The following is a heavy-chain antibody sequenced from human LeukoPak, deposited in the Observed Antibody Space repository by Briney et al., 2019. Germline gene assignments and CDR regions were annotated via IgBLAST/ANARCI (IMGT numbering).Heavy chain of an antibody. CDR3: ARSQDYYEFDY. CDR2: LDYSGST. V-gene: IGHV4-39*01. J-gene: IGHJ4*02. Sequence: SDTLSLTCTVSGGSISSSSYYWGWIRQPPGKGLEWIGSLDYSGSTYYNPSLQSRVTRSVDTTKNQFSLRLSSVTAADTAVYYCARSQDYYEFDYWGQGSLVTVSS. D-gene: IGHD3-16*01. CDR1: GGSISSSSYY.